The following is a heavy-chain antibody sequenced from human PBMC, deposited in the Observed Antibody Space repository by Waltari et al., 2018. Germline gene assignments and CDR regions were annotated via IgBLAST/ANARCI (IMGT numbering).Heavy chain of an antibody. Sequence: CCSWVRQSPETGLGGIGQIHRGARTSYNPSLESRVSVSMDTSNNKCFLQLSSAIAADTAVYYYAGDRGRGLYFDSWGQGTLVTVSP. CDR1: C. D-gene: IGHD2-15*01. V-gene: IGHV4-4*06. CDR2: IHRGART. J-gene: IGHJ4*02. CDR3: AGDRGRGLYFDS.